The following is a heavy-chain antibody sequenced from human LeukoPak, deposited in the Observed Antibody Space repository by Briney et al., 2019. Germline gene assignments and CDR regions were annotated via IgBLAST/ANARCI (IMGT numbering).Heavy chain of an antibody. V-gene: IGHV1-2*02. Sequence: ASVKVSCKASGYTFTGYYMHWVRQAPGQGLEWMGWINPNSGGTNYAQKLQGRVTMTTDTSTSTAYMELRSLRSDDTAVYYCARLSGYYLDYFDYWGQGTLVTVSS. D-gene: IGHD3-22*01. CDR1: GYTFTGYY. CDR2: INPNSGGT. J-gene: IGHJ4*02. CDR3: ARLSGYYLDYFDY.